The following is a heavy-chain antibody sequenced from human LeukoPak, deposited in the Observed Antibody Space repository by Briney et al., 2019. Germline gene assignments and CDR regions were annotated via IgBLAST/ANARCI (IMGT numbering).Heavy chain of an antibody. V-gene: IGHV3-43D*03. D-gene: IGHD1-26*01. CDR3: AKGLEAQWELLHPLDY. J-gene: IGHJ4*02. Sequence: GGSLRLSCAASGFTFDDYAMHWVRQAQGKGLEWVSLISWDGGSTYYADSVKGRLTISRDNSKNSLYLQMNSLRAEDTALYYCAKGLEAQWELLHPLDYWGQGTLVTVSS. CDR2: ISWDGGST. CDR1: GFTFDDYA.